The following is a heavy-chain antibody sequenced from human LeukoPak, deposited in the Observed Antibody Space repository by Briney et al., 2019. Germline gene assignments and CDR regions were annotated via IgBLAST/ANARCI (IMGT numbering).Heavy chain of an antibody. Sequence: PSETLSLTCTVSGGSISSGDYYWSWIRQPPGKGLEWLGYMYYSGSTYYNPSLKSRVTISVDTSKNQFSLKLSSVTAADTAVYYCARAGNRDLRLGELSFFDPWGQGTLVTVSS. D-gene: IGHD3-16*02. CDR3: ARAGNRDLRLGELSFFDP. CDR1: GGSISSGDYY. J-gene: IGHJ5*02. CDR2: MYYSGST. V-gene: IGHV4-30-4*01.